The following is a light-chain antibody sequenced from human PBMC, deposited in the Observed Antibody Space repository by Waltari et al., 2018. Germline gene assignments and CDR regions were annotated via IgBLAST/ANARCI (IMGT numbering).Light chain of an antibody. V-gene: IGLV2-8*01. Sequence: QSALTQPPSASGSPGQSVTISCTGTTSDIGGYDFVSWYQQPPGKAPTLIIYNVTERPAGVSGLFSGSKSGNSASLTVSGLQADDDALYFCSSYVGNSNLMFFGGGTQLTVL. CDR3: SSYVGNSNLMF. J-gene: IGLJ2*01. CDR2: NVT. CDR1: TSDIGGYDF.